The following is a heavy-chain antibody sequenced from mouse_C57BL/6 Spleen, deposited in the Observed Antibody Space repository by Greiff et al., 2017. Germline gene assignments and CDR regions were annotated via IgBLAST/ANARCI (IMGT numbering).Heavy chain of an antibody. CDR1: GFSLTSYG. J-gene: IGHJ1*03. D-gene: IGHD1-1*01. V-gene: IGHV2-2*01. Sequence: QVQLKESGPGLVQPSQSLSITCTVSGFSLTSYGVHWVRQSPGKGLEWLGVIWSGGSTDYNAAFISRLGISKGNSKSQVFFKMNSLQADDTAIYYCARGDGSSHWYFEVWGTGTTVTVSS. CDR3: ARGDGSSHWYFEV. CDR2: IWSGGST.